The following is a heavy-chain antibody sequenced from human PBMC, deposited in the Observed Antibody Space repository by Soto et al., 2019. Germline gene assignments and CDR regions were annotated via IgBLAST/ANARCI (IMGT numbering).Heavy chain of an antibody. Sequence: SETLSLTCTVSGGSISGYYWSWIRQPPGKGLEWVGYIYYSGSTTYNPSLKSRVTISRDTSTNQFSLKLSSVTAADTAVYYCASGVATAPFDSWGQGTLVTVSS. CDR1: GGSISGYY. CDR3: ASGVATAPFDS. J-gene: IGHJ4*02. CDR2: IYYSGST. D-gene: IGHD5-12*01. V-gene: IGHV4-59*01.